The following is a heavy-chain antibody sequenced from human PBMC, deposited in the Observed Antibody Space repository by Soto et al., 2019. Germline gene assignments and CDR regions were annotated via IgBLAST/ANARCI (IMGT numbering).Heavy chain of an antibody. J-gene: IGHJ4*02. CDR3: AKDCSGGSCYDY. V-gene: IGHV3-23*01. CDR2: ISGSGGST. Sequence: EVQLLESGGGLVQPGRSLRLSCAASGFTFSSYAMSWVRQAPGKGLEWVSAISGSGGSTYYADSVKGRFTISRDNSKNTLYLQMNSLRAEDTAVYYCAKDCSGGSCYDYWGQGTLVTVSS. CDR1: GFTFSSYA. D-gene: IGHD2-15*01.